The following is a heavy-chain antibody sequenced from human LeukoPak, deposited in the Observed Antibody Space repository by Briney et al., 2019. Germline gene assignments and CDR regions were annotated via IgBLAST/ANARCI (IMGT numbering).Heavy chain of an antibody. CDR2: ISYDGSNK. V-gene: IGHV3-30*18. Sequence: GGSLRLSCAASGFTYSSYGMHWVRQAPGKGLEWVAVISYDGSNKYYADSVKGRFTISRDNSKNTLYLQMNSLRAEDTAVYYCAKDFLGSGWDYWGQGTLVTVSS. D-gene: IGHD6-19*01. CDR3: AKDFLGSGWDY. CDR1: GFTYSSYG. J-gene: IGHJ4*02.